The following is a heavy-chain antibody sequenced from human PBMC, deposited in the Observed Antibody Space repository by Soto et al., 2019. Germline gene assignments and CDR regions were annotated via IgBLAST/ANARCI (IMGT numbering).Heavy chain of an antibody. D-gene: IGHD4-17*01. CDR2: ISYTGTT. J-gene: IGHJ4*01. CDR3: GRQPTVTTTRRFFDS. CDR1: GSSISDEYH. Sequence: PSETLSLTCTVSGSSISDEYHWTWIRQSPAKGLEWIGYISYTGTTYYNPSLKSRVTISGDTSKNQFSMRMASVTAADTAVYYCGRQPTVTTTRRFFDSWGHGSLVIVSS. V-gene: IGHV4-30-4*01.